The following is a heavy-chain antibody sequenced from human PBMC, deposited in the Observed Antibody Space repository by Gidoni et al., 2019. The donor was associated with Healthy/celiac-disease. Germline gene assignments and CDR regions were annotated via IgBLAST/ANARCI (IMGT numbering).Heavy chain of an antibody. Sequence: QMQLVQSGPEVKKPGTSVKVSCKASGFTFTSSAVQWVRQARGQRLEWIGWIVVGSGNTNYAQKFQERVTITRDMSTSTAYMELSSLRSEDTAVYYCAADPPPMYYYGMDVWGQGTTVTVSS. J-gene: IGHJ6*02. CDR2: IVVGSGNT. CDR1: GFTFTSSA. D-gene: IGHD2-2*01. V-gene: IGHV1-58*01. CDR3: AADPPPMYYYGMDV.